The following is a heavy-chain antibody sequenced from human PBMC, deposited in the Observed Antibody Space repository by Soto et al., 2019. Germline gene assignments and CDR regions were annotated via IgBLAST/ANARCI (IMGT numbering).Heavy chain of an antibody. CDR2: IYYSGST. Sequence: PSETLSLTCTVCGSSISSYYWSWIKQPPGKGLEWIGYIYYSGSTNYNPSLKSRVTISVDTSKNQFSLKLSSVTAADTAVYYCARVLGDHDYGDYSFDYWGQGTLVTVSS. CDR3: ARVLGDHDYGDYSFDY. J-gene: IGHJ4*02. D-gene: IGHD4-17*01. V-gene: IGHV4-59*01. CDR1: GSSISSYY.